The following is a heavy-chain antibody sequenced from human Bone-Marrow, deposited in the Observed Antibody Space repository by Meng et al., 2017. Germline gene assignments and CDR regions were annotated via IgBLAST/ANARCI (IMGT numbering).Heavy chain of an antibody. V-gene: IGHV3-20*01. D-gene: IGHD3-10*01. CDR1: GFTFDDYG. J-gene: IGHJ4*02. CDR2: INWNGGST. Sequence: EGTLVAAGGTVVRPGGSLRLSCTASGFTFDDYGMSWVRQAPGKGLEWVSGINWNGGSTDYVDSVKGRFTISRDNAKNSLYLQMNSLTAEDTALYHCARREEYGSGSYVLFYWGQGTLVTVSS. CDR3: ARREEYGSGSYVLFY.